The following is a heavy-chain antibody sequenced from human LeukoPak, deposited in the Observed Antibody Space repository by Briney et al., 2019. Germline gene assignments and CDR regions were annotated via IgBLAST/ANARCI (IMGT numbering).Heavy chain of an antibody. CDR1: GFTFSSYA. CDR3: ASSDSSGSR. Sequence: PGGSLRLSCAASGFTFSSYAMSWVRQAPGKGLEWVSAISGGGGSTYYADSVKGRFTISTHNSKNTLYLQMNSLRAEDTAVYYCASSDSSGSRWGQGTLVTVSS. V-gene: IGHV3-23*01. J-gene: IGHJ4*02. D-gene: IGHD3-22*01. CDR2: ISGGGGST.